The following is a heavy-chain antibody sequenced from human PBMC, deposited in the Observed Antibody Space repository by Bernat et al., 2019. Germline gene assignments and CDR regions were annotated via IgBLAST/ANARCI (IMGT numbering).Heavy chain of an antibody. V-gene: IGHV1-3*01. CDR3: ARDTRLHRRGVLGAFDI. CDR2: INAGNGNT. D-gene: IGHD5-24*01. CDR1: GYTFTSYA. J-gene: IGHJ3*02. Sequence: QVQLVQSGAEVKKPGASVKVSCKASGYTFTSYAMHWVRQAPGQRLEWMGWINAGNGNTKYSQKFQGRVTITRDTSASTAYMELSSLRSEDTAVYYCARDTRLHRRGVLGAFDIWGQGTMVTVSS.